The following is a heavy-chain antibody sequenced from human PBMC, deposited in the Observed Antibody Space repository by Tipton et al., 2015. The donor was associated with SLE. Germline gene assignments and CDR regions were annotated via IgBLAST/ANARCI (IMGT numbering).Heavy chain of an antibody. Sequence: SGFTVSSNYMSWVRQAPGKGLEWVSSISSSSYIYYADSVKGRFTISRDNAKNSLYLQMNSLRAEDTAVYYRARDYIAASYYFDYWGQGTLVTVSS. V-gene: IGHV3-69-1*01. CDR1: GFTVSSNY. CDR2: ISSSSYI. D-gene: IGHD6-13*01. CDR3: ARDYIAASYYFDY. J-gene: IGHJ4*02.